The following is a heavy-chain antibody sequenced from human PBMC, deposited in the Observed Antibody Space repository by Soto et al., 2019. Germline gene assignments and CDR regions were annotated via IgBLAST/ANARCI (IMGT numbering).Heavy chain of an antibody. CDR2: IYYSGST. CDR1: GVSISRYY. Sequence: SETLSLTCTVSGVSISRYYWSWIRQPPGKGLEWIGYIYYSGSTNYNPSLKSRVTISVDTSKNQFSLKLSSVTAADTAVYFCAGEPKGGPAAGAIEIWGQGTMVTVSS. D-gene: IGHD6-25*01. V-gene: IGHV4-59*12. J-gene: IGHJ3*02. CDR3: AGEPKGGPAAGAIEI.